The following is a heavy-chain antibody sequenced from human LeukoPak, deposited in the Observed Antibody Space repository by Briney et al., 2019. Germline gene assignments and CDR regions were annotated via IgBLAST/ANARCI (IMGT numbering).Heavy chain of an antibody. J-gene: IGHJ6*03. CDR2: ISSSSSLI. V-gene: IGHV3-21*01. Sequence: GGSLRLSCAASGFTFSYYSVNWVRQAPGRGLEWVSCISSSSSLIFYSDSVRGRFTISRDNSKNLLYLHMNSLRVEDTAVYYCAKVDRGDYSSSPVPYYNYYMNVWGKGTTVTVSS. CDR1: GFTFSYYS. CDR3: AKVDRGDYSSSPVPYYNYYMNV. D-gene: IGHD6-13*01.